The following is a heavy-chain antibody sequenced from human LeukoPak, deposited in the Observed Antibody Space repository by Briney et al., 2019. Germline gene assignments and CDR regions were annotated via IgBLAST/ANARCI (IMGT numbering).Heavy chain of an antibody. CDR3: ARSRTIFGVVIIAYYGMDV. J-gene: IGHJ6*02. D-gene: IGHD3-3*01. CDR2: MNPNSGNT. Sequence: ASVKVSCKASGYTFTSYDINLVRQATGQGLEWMGWMNPNSGNTGYEQKFQGRVTMTRNTSISTAYMELSSLRSEDTAVYYCARSRTIFGVVIIAYYGMDVWGQGTTVTVSS. CDR1: GYTFTSYD. V-gene: IGHV1-8*01.